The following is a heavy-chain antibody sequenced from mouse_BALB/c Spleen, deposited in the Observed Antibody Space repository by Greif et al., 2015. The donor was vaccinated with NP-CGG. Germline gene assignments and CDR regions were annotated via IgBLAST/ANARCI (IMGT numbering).Heavy chain of an antibody. Sequence: EVKLMESGPDLVKPSQSLSLTCTVTGYSITSGYSWRWIRQFPGNKLEWMGYIHYSGSTNYNPSLKSRISITRDTSKNQFFLQLNSVTTEGTATYYCARSNWYFDVWGAGTTVTVSS. J-gene: IGHJ1*01. CDR3: ARSNWYFDV. CDR1: GYSITSGYS. V-gene: IGHV3-1*02. CDR2: IHYSGST.